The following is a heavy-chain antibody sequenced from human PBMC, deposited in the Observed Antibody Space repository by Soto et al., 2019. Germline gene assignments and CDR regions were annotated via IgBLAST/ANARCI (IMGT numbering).Heavy chain of an antibody. D-gene: IGHD1-26*01. Sequence: GGSLRLSCAASGFSFSIYWMSWVRQAPGKGLEWVSNIKQDGSEKYYVDSVKGRFTISRDNAKNSLYLQMNSLSAEDTAMFYCARINSGTFSLDYWGQGIPVTVYS. J-gene: IGHJ4*02. V-gene: IGHV3-7*03. CDR3: ARINSGTFSLDY. CDR1: GFSFSIYW. CDR2: IKQDGSEK.